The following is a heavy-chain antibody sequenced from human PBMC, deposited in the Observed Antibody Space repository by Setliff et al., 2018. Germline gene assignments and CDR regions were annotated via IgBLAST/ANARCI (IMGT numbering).Heavy chain of an antibody. CDR3: GRAGVAAADRKGLLDH. J-gene: IGHJ4*02. D-gene: IGHD6-13*01. Sequence: ASVKVSCKASGYIFAGYYMHWVRQTPGQGLEWMGWINPISGDTKYVQKFQGRVTMTSDTSTSTVYLDLRGLTSEDTAVYYCGRAGVAAADRKGLLDHWGQGTLVTSPQ. V-gene: IGHV1-2*02. CDR1: GYIFAGYY. CDR2: INPISGDT.